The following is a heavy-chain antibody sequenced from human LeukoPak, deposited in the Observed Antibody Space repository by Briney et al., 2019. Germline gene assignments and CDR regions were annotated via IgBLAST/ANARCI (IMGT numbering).Heavy chain of an antibody. CDR1: GGSISSYY. CDR3: ARLGGYYGSGSYLSWFDP. CDR2: IYTSGST. V-gene: IGHV4-4*07. D-gene: IGHD3-10*01. J-gene: IGHJ5*02. Sequence: PSETLSLTCTVSGGSISSYYWSWIRQPAGKGLEWIGRIYTSGSTNYNPSLKSRVTMSVDTSKNQFSLKLSSVTAADTAVYYCARLGGYYGSGSYLSWFDPWGQGTLATVSS.